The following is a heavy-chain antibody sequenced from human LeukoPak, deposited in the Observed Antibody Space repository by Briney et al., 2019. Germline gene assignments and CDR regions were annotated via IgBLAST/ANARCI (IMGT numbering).Heavy chain of an antibody. CDR1: GFTFSNAW. J-gene: IGHJ6*02. V-gene: IGHV3-15*01. CDR3: TTLATITLYYYGTDV. Sequence: GGSLRLSCAASGFTFSNAWMSWVRQAPGKGLEWVGRIKSKTDGGTTDYAAPVKGRFTNSRDDSKNTLYLQMNSLKTEDTAVYYCTTLATITLYYYGTDVWGQGTTVTVSS. CDR2: IKSKTDGGTT. D-gene: IGHD5-12*01.